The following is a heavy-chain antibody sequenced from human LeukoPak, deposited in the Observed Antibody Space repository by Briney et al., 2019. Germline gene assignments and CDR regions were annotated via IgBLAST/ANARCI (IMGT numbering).Heavy chain of an antibody. CDR3: ARATTATTYGMDV. CDR1: GYTFSDYD. V-gene: IGHV1-8*01. Sequence: ASAKVSCKASGYTFSDYDINWVRQATGQGLEWLGWMNPISGNTGYGQNFQGRVTMTRTNSINTAYMELSSLTSEDTAVYYCARATTATTYGMDVWGQGTTVTVSS. J-gene: IGHJ6*02. D-gene: IGHD4-17*01. CDR2: MNPISGNT.